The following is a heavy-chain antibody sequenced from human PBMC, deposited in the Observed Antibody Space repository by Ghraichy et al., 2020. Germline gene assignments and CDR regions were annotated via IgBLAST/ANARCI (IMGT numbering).Heavy chain of an antibody. D-gene: IGHD4-17*01. CDR3: ARKQTTELDLDY. CDR2: INHSGST. Sequence: SETLSLTCAVYGGSFSGYYWSWIRQPPGKGLEWIGEINHSGSTNYNPSLKSRVTISVDTSKNQFSLKLSSVTAADTAVYYCARKQTTELDLDYWGQGTLVTVSS. J-gene: IGHJ4*02. V-gene: IGHV4-34*01. CDR1: GGSFSGYY.